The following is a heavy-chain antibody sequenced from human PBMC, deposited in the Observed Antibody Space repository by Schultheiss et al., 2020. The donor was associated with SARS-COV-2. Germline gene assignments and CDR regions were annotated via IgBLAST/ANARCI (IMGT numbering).Heavy chain of an antibody. CDR3: AKKYSSSSGFDY. CDR2: ISSSSSYI. J-gene: IGHJ4*02. CDR1: GFTFSDYY. Sequence: GGSLRLSCAASGFTFSDYYMSWIRQAPGKGLEWVSYISSSSSYIYYADSVKGRFTISRDNAKNTLYLQINSLRAEDTAVYYCAKKYSSSSGFDYWGQGTLVTVAS. D-gene: IGHD6-6*01. V-gene: IGHV3-11*03.